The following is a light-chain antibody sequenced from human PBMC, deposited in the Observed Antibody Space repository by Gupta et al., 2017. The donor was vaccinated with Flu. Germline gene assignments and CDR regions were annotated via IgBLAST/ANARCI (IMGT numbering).Light chain of an antibody. CDR2: LGS. J-gene: IGKJ1*01. CDR1: QGLVYSDGNTY. Sequence: DVVVTQSPLSLAVTLGQPASISCRSSQGLVYSDGNTYLNWFQHRPGQSPRRLIYLGSNRASGVPDRFSGSGSGTYFTRRISRVEADDVGVYCCMQGEHWPWAFGQGTKLEIK. V-gene: IGKV2-30*01. CDR3: MQGEHWPWA.